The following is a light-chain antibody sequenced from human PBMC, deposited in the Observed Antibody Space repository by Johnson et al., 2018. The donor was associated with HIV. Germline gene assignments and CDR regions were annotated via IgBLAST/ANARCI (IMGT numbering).Light chain of an antibody. CDR3: GTWDTSLTAGGV. CDR1: SSNIGNNY. J-gene: IGLJ1*01. Sequence: QSVLTQPPSVSAAPGQKVTISCSGSSSNIGNNYVSWYQQLPGTAPKLLIYKNDKRPSGIPDRFSGSKSGTSATLGITGLQTGDGADYYCGTWDTSLTAGGVFGTGTKVTVL. V-gene: IGLV1-51*02. CDR2: KND.